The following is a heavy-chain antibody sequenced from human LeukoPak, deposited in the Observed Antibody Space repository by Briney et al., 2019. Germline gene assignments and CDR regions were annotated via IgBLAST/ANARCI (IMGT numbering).Heavy chain of an antibody. Sequence: SGPALVKPTQTLTLTCTFSGFSLSTSGMCVSWIRQPPGKALEWLALIYWNDDKRYSPSLKSRLTITKDTSKNQVVLTMTNMDPVDTATYYCAHSDFWSGYYLSSGNYFDYWGQGTLVTVSS. J-gene: IGHJ4*02. CDR1: GFSLSTSGMC. V-gene: IGHV2-5*08. CDR2: IYWNDDK. CDR3: AHSDFWSGYYLSSGNYFDY. D-gene: IGHD3-3*01.